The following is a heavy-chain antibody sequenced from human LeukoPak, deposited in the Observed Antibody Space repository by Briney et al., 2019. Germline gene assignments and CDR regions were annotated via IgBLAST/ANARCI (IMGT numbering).Heavy chain of an antibody. CDR3: ARGLWVYYDSSAWDY. D-gene: IGHD3-22*01. CDR2: IYYSGST. CDR1: VASFSSYY. Sequence: SETLSLTCPAPVASFSSYYWSWFRQPPGKDLEWFGYIYYSGSTNYNPSLKSRVTISVDTSKNQFSLKLSSVTAADTAVYYCARGLWVYYDSSAWDYWGQGTLVTVSS. J-gene: IGHJ4*02. V-gene: IGHV4-59*01.